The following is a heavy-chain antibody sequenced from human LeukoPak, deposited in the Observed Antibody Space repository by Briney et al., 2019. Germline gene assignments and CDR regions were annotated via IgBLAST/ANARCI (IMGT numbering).Heavy chain of an antibody. V-gene: IGHV1-69*05. D-gene: IGHD3-3*01. J-gene: IGHJ5*01. CDR2: IIPIFGTA. CDR1: GGTFSSYA. CDR3: ARVPLSTNYDFWSGYYPYNWFDS. Sequence: SVKVSCKASGGTFSSYAISWVRQAPGQGLEWMGRIIPIFGTANYAQKFQGRVTITTDESTSTAYMELSSLRSEDTAVYYCARVPLSTNYDFWSGYYPYNWFDSWGQGTLVTVSS.